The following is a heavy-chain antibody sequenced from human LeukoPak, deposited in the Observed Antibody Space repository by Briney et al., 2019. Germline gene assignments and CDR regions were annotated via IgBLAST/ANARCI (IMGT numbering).Heavy chain of an antibody. J-gene: IGHJ3*02. D-gene: IGHD6-6*01. Sequence: SETLSLTCTVSSGSISSYYWSWIRQPPGKGLEWIGYIYYSGSTNYNPSLKSRVTISVDTSKNQFSLKLSSVTAADTAVYYCARTKTPEYSSSGYAFDIWGQGTMVTVSS. CDR2: IYYSGST. CDR1: SGSISSYY. CDR3: ARTKTPEYSSSGYAFDI. V-gene: IGHV4-59*01.